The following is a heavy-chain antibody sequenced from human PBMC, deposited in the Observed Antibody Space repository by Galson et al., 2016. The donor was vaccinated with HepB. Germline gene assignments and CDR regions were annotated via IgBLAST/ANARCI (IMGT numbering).Heavy chain of an antibody. CDR2: IYYSGST. V-gene: IGHV4-31*03. CDR1: GGSISSGGYY. CDR3: ARVRRGYYYDSSGYYFDY. Sequence: TLSLTCTVSGGSISSGGYYWSWIRQHPGKGLEWIGYIYYSGSTYYNPPLKSRVTISVDTSKNQFSLKLSSVTAADTAVYYCARVRRGYYYDSSGYYFDYWGQGTLVTVSS. J-gene: IGHJ4*02. D-gene: IGHD3-22*01.